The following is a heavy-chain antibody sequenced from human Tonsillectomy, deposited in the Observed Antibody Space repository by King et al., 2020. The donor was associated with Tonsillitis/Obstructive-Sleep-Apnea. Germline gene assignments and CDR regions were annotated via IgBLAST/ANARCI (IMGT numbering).Heavy chain of an antibody. D-gene: IGHD4-17*01. CDR1: GFSLSTNAVD. CDR3: ARREYGDYYFDY. J-gene: IGHJ4*02. Sequence: ITLKESGPTLVKHTQTLTLTCTFSGFSLSTNAVDVGWIRQPPGKALEWLALICWDDDKRYSPSLKSRLTITKDNSKNQVVLKMNNVDPVDTATYHCARREYGDYYFDYWGQGTLVTVSS. CDR2: ICWDDDK. V-gene: IGHV2-5*02.